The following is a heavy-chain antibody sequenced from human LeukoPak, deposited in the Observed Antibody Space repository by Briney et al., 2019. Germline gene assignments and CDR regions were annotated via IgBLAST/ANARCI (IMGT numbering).Heavy chain of an antibody. J-gene: IGHJ3*02. CDR2: IASDGSHT. CDR3: ARERQDTVLHSGAFDI. V-gene: IGHV3-30-3*01. Sequence: PGGSLRLSCAASGFTFSSYFMHWVRQAPGKGLVWVADIASDGSHTFYLESVKGRFTISRDNSKNTLYLQMNSLRAADTAVYFCARERQDTVLHSGAFDIWGQGTMVTVSS. CDR1: GFTFSSYF. D-gene: IGHD2-21*01.